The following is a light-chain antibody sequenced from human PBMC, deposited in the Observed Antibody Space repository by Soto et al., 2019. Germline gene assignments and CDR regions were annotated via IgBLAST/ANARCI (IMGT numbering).Light chain of an antibody. CDR1: QSVSSSY. CDR2: GAS. J-gene: IGKJ3*01. CDR3: QQYGSSPLT. V-gene: IGKV3-20*01. Sequence: EIVLTQSPGTLSLSPGERATLSCRASQSVSSSYLAWYQQKPGQAPRLLIYGASSRATGIPDRFSGSGSGTDFPLTISRLEPEDVAVYYCQQYGSSPLTFGPGTKVDIK.